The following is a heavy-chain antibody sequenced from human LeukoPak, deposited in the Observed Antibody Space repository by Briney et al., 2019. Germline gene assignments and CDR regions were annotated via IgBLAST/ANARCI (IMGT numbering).Heavy chain of an antibody. D-gene: IGHD6-6*01. CDR2: INHSGST. CDR3: ARVGYSSSSDWFDP. J-gene: IGHJ5*02. CDR1: GGSFSGYY. V-gene: IGHV4-34*01. Sequence: SETLSLTCAVYGGSFSGYYWSWIRQPPGKGLEWIGEINHSGSTNYNPSLKSRVPISVDTSKNQFSLKLSSVTAADTAVYYCARVGYSSSSDWFDPWGQGTLVTVSS.